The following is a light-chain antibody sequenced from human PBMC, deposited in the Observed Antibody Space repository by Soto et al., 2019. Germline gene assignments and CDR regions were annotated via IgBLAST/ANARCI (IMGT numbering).Light chain of an antibody. CDR3: SSYTSSSTLDFV. CDR2: DVT. CDR1: SSDIGGYNY. Sequence: QSALTQPASVSGSVGQSITISCTGTSSDIGGYNYVSWYQHHPGKAPKLMIYDVTNRPSGVSSRFSGSKSGNRASLTISGLLAEDEADYYCSSYTSSSTLDFVFGTGTKVTVL. J-gene: IGLJ1*01. V-gene: IGLV2-14*01.